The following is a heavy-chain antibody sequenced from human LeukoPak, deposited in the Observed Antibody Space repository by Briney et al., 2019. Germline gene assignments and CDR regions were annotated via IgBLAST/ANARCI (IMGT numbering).Heavy chain of an antibody. Sequence: PSETLSLTCTVSGGSISSGSYYWSWIRQPAGTGLEWIGRIYTSGSTNYNPSLKSRVTISVDTSKNQFSLKLSSVTAADTAVYYCARAVPDYGDYHDYWGQGTLVTVSS. CDR2: IYTSGST. CDR1: GGSISSGSYY. CDR3: ARAVPDYGDYHDY. D-gene: IGHD4-17*01. J-gene: IGHJ4*02. V-gene: IGHV4-61*02.